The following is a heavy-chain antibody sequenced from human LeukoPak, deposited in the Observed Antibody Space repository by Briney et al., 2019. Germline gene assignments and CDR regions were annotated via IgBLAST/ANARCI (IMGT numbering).Heavy chain of an antibody. CDR2: IRSSGSTI. J-gene: IGHJ4*02. CDR1: GFTFSSYE. CDR3: ARDKKSGESSEIDY. D-gene: IGHD3-10*01. Sequence: PGGPLRLSCVASGFTFSSYEMNWVRQAPGKGLEWVQYIRSSGSTISYADSAKGRFTISRDNAKNSLYLQMNSLRAEDTAVYYCARDKKSGESSEIDYWGQGTLVTVSS. V-gene: IGHV3-48*03.